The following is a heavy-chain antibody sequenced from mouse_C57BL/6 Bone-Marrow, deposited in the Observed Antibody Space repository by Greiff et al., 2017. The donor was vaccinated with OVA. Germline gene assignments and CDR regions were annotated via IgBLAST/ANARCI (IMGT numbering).Heavy chain of an antibody. CDR3: ARTHYDGYYPWFAY. CDR2: IWSGGST. V-gene: IGHV2-2*01. CDR1: GFSLTSYG. D-gene: IGHD2-3*01. J-gene: IGHJ3*01. Sequence: VKLMESGPGLVQPSQSLSITCTVSGFSLTSYGVHWVRQSPGKGLEWLGVIWSGGSTDYNAAFISRLSISKDNSKSQVFFKMNSLQADDTAIYYCARTHYDGYYPWFAYWGQGTLVTVSA.